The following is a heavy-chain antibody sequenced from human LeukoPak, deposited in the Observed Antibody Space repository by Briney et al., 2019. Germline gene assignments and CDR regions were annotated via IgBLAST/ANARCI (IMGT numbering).Heavy chain of an antibody. V-gene: IGHV4-31*03. CDR1: GGSISSGGYY. D-gene: IGHD2-15*01. CDR3: ARAPPLTVVATPYYFDY. Sequence: KPSETLSLTCTVSGGSISSGGYYWSCIRQHPGKGLEWIGYIYYSGSTYYNPSLKSRVTLSVDTSKNQFSLKLNSVTAADTAVYYCARAPPLTVVATPYYFDYWGQGTLVTVSS. CDR2: IYYSGST. J-gene: IGHJ4*02.